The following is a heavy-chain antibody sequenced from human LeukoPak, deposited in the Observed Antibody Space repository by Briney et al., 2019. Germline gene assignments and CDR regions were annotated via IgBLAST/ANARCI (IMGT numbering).Heavy chain of an antibody. V-gene: IGHV3-48*01. CDR2: ISSSSSTI. CDR1: GFTFSSYS. D-gene: IGHD6-19*01. J-gene: IGHJ4*02. CDR3: ARQIAVAGDLAYFDY. Sequence: PGGSLRLSCAASGFTFSSYSMNWVRQAPGKGLEWVSYISSSSSTIYYADSVKGRFTISRGNAKNSLYLQMNSLRAEDTAVYYCARQIAVAGDLAYFDYWGQGTLVTVSS.